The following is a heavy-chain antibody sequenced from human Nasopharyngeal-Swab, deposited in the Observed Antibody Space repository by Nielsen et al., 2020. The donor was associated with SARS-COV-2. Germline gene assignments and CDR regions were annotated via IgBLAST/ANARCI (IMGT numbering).Heavy chain of an antibody. D-gene: IGHD2-21*01. CDR3: ARGGDGGLAHFDY. V-gene: IGHV4-59*01. J-gene: IGHJ4*02. CDR1: GGSISNYY. CDR2: IYNSGRT. Sequence: GSLRLSCTVSGGSISNYYWGWIRQPPGKRLEWIGYIYNSGRTTDYNPSLKSRVTISLDTSKNQFSLKLSSVTAADTAVYYCARGGDGGLAHFDYWGQGNLVTVSS.